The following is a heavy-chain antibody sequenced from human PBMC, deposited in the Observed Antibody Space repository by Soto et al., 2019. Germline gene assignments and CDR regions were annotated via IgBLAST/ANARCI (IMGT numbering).Heavy chain of an antibody. V-gene: IGHV4-59*01. CDR2: IYYSGST. CDR1: GGSISGYY. Sequence: SETLSLTCTVSGGSISGYYWSWIRQPPGKGLEWIGYIYYSGSTNYNPSLKSRVTISVDTSKNQFSLKLSSVTAADTAVYYCAREKQLGGFDYWGQGTLVTVSS. CDR3: AREKQLGGFDY. D-gene: IGHD6-6*01. J-gene: IGHJ4*02.